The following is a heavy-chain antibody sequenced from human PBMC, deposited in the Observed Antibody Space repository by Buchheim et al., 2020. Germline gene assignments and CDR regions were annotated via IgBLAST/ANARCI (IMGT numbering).Heavy chain of an antibody. Sequence: EVQLVESGGVVVQPGGSLRLSCAASGFTFDDYTMHWVRQAPGKGLEWVSLISWDGGSTYYADSVKGRFTISRDNSKNSLYLQTNSLRTEDTALYYCAKDHLPASYQLPDYWGQGTL. CDR1: GFTFDDYT. CDR2: ISWDGGST. V-gene: IGHV3-43*01. D-gene: IGHD2-2*01. J-gene: IGHJ4*02. CDR3: AKDHLPASYQLPDY.